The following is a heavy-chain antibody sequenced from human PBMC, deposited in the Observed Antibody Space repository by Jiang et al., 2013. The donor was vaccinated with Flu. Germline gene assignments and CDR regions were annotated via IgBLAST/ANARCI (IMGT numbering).Heavy chain of an antibody. CDR3: AKKINY. CDR1: GDSISSGGFY. V-gene: IGHV4-31*03. J-gene: IGHJ4*02. CDR2: IYHGGRS. Sequence: GPGLVKPSQTLSLTCTVSGDSISSGGFYWTWIRQRPGKGLEWIGYIYHGGRSLYNPSLKSRLDISVDTPKNQFSLRLTSVTAADTAVYYCAKKINYWGQGTLVTVSS.